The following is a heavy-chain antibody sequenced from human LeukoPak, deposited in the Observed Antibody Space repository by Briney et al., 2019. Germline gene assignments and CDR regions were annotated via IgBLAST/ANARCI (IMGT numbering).Heavy chain of an antibody. CDR1: GGSLSGYY. J-gene: IGHJ4*02. CDR3: ARRACFDY. Sequence: PSETLSLTCTVSGGSLSGYYWSWIRQPPGKGLEWIGFINDSGSTKCNPSLKSRVTISVDTSKNQFSLKVNSVTAADTAVYYCARRACFDYWGQGTLVTVSS. CDR2: INDSGST. V-gene: IGHV4-59*01.